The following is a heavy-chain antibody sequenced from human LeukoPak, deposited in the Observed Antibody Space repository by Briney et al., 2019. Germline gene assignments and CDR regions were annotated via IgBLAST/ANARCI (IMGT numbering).Heavy chain of an antibody. J-gene: IGHJ5*02. CDR1: GGSISSYY. CDR2: IYYSGST. Sequence: ASETLSLPCTVSGGSISSYYWSWIRQPPGKGLEWIGYIYYSGSTNYNPSLKSRVTISVDRSKNQFSLKLSSVTAADTAVYYCARMGGSLYSYSWFDPWGQGTLVTVSS. CDR3: ARMGGSLYSYSWFDP. V-gene: IGHV4-59*01. D-gene: IGHD2-15*01.